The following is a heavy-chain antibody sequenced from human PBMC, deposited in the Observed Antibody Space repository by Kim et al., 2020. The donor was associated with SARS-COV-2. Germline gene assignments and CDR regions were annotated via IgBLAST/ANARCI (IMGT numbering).Heavy chain of an antibody. V-gene: IGHV3-23*01. J-gene: IGHJ4*02. D-gene: IGHD6-19*01. CDR3: AKDHPSDGWPTLGL. CDR1: GYSISSFA. Sequence: GGSLRLSCVASGYSISSFAMTWVRQAPGKGLEWVSAITRNDGRTYYADSVRGRFTISRDSSKNTVYLQLNNVRAEDTAVYFCAKDHPSDGWPTLGLWGQGTLDTVSS. CDR2: ITRNDGRT.